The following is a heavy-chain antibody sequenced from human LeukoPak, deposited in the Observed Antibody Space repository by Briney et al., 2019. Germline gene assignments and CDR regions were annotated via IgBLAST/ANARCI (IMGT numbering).Heavy chain of an antibody. D-gene: IGHD6-13*01. Sequence: PSETLSLTCTVSGGSISSYYWSWIRQPPGKGLEWIGYIYYSGSTNYNPSLKSRVTISVDTSKNQFSLKLSSVTAADTAVYYCARISPDGAAAGNAFDPWGQGTLVTVSS. CDR2: IYYSGST. CDR3: ARISPDGAAAGNAFDP. J-gene: IGHJ5*02. CDR1: GGSISSYY. V-gene: IGHV4-59*01.